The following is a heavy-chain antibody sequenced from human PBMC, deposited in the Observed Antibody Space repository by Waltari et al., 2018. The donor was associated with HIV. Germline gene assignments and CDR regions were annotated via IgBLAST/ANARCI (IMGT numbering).Heavy chain of an antibody. D-gene: IGHD3-9*01. J-gene: IGHJ5*02. Sequence: QITLKESGPTLVKTTQTLTLTCTFSGFSLSTSGVGVGWIRQPPGKALAWLALIYWNDDKRYSPTLKSRLTITKDTSNNHVVLTTTNMDRVVTATYYCALRPEYYEILTGYYPCCNWFDLWGQGPLVTVSS. CDR1: GFSLSTSGVG. V-gene: IGHV2-5*01. CDR2: IYWNDDK. CDR3: ALRPEYYEILTGYYPCCNWFDL.